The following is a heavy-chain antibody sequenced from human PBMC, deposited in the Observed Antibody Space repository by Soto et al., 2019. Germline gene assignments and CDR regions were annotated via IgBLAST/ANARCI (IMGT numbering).Heavy chain of an antibody. CDR3: ARDRAAAVLYYFDY. Sequence: QVQLVQSGAEVKKPGSSVKVSCKASGGTFSSYAISWVRQAPGQGLEWMGGINAGNGNTKYSQKFQGRVTITRDTSASTAYMELSSLRSEDTAVYYCARDRAAAVLYYFDYWGQGTLVTVSS. D-gene: IGHD6-13*01. CDR2: INAGNGNT. V-gene: IGHV1-3*01. J-gene: IGHJ4*02. CDR1: GGTFSSYA.